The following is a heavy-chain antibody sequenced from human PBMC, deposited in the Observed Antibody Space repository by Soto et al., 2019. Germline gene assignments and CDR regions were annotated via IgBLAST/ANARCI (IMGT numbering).Heavy chain of an antibody. CDR2: ISYDGSNK. J-gene: IGHJ6*02. D-gene: IGHD4-17*01. V-gene: IGHV3-30-3*01. CDR1: GLTFSSYA. Sequence: GGSVRLSSAASGLTFSSYAMHWVRQAPGKGLEWVAVISYDGSNKYYADSVKGRFTISRDNSKNTLYLQMNSLRAEDTAVYYCARDNCLRCLYSYYHGTDAWGQGKTVTVS. CDR3: ARDNCLRCLYSYYHGTDA.